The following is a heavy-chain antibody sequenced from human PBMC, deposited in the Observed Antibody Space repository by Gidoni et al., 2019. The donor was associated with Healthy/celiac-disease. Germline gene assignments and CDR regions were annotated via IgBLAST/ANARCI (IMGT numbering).Heavy chain of an antibody. J-gene: IGHJ4*02. CDR2: IWYDGSNK. CDR1: GFTFSSNG. CDR3: ARDRFVAGSYFDY. Sequence: QVQLVESGGGVVQPGRSLRLSCAASGFTFSSNGMHWVRQAPGKGLEWVAVIWYDGSNKYYADSVKGRFTISRDNSKNTLYLQMNSLRAEDTAVYYCARDRFVAGSYFDYWGQGTLVTVSS. V-gene: IGHV3-33*01. D-gene: IGHD6-19*01.